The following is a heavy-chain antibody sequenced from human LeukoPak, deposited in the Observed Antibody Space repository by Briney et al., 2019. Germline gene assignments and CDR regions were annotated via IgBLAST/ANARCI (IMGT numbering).Heavy chain of an antibody. J-gene: IGHJ4*02. D-gene: IGHD3-10*01. Sequence: PGGSLRLSCAASGFTFSSYAMSWVRQAPGKGLEWVSAISGSGGSTYYADSVKGRFTISRDNSKNTLYLQMNSLRAEDTAVYYCASLYGSGSYYRFLDYWGQGTLVTVSS. CDR2: ISGSGGST. V-gene: IGHV3-23*01. CDR3: ASLYGSGSYYRFLDY. CDR1: GFTFSSYA.